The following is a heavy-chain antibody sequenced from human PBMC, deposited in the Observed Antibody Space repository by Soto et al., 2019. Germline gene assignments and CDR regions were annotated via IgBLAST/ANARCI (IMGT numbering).Heavy chain of an antibody. CDR3: AKGARITMIVVVTAFDY. CDR1: GFTFSSYA. CDR2: ISGSGGST. D-gene: IGHD3-22*01. J-gene: IGHJ4*02. V-gene: IGHV3-23*01. Sequence: EVQLLESGGGLVQPGGSLRLSCAASGFTFSSYAMSWVRQAPGKGLEWVSAISGSGGSTYYAASVKGRFTISRDNSKNTLYLQMNSLRADDTAVYYCAKGARITMIVVVTAFDYWGQGTLVTVSS.